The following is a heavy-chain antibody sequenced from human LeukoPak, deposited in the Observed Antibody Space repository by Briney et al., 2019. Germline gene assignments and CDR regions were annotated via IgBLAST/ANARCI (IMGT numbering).Heavy chain of an antibody. J-gene: IGHJ4*02. CDR2: INPNSGGT. CDR3: ASTGIVVVPAASAY. Sequence: ASVTVSCKASGYTFTGYYLPWCRQPPGQGLEWMGWINPNSGGTNYAQKFQGRVTMTRDTSISTAYMELSRLRSDDTAVYYCASTGIVVVPAASAYWGQGTLVTVSS. CDR1: GYTFTGYY. V-gene: IGHV1-2*02. D-gene: IGHD2-2*01.